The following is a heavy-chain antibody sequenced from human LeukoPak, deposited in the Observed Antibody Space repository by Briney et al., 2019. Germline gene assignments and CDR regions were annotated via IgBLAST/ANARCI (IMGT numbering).Heavy chain of an antibody. J-gene: IGHJ4*02. CDR3: ARGRYLTTGGGAAAGFLDY. D-gene: IGHD6-13*01. Sequence: PSETLSLTCAVYGGSFSGYYWSWIRQPPGKGLEWIGEINHSGSTNYNPSLKGRVTISVDTSQKQFSLRLSSVTAADTAVYYCARGRYLTTGGGAAAGFLDYWGQGTLVTVSS. CDR2: INHSGST. CDR1: GGSFSGYY. V-gene: IGHV4-34*01.